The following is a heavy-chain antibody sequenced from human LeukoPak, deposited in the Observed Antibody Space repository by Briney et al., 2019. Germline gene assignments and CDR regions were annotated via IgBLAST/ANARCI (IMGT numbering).Heavy chain of an antibody. Sequence: ASVKVSCKASGYTFTGYYMHWVRPAPGQGLEWMGWINPNSGGTNYAQKFQGRVTMTRDTSISTAYMELSRLRSDDTAVYYCARDRGGSYYHDAFDIWGQGTMVTVSS. CDR2: INPNSGGT. CDR1: GYTFTGYY. D-gene: IGHD1-26*01. CDR3: ARDRGGSYYHDAFDI. J-gene: IGHJ3*02. V-gene: IGHV1-2*02.